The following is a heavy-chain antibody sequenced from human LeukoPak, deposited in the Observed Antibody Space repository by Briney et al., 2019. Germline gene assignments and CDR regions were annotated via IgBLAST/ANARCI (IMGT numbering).Heavy chain of an antibody. CDR1: GFTVSSNY. J-gene: IGHJ4*02. CDR2: IYSGGST. D-gene: IGHD5-12*01. V-gene: IGHV3-53*01. Sequence: GGSLRLSCAASGFTVSSNYMSWVRQAPGKGLEWVSVIYSGGSTYYADSVKGRFTISRDNSKNTLSLQMNSLRAEDTAVYYCAGESSGYLNYYFDFWGQGTLVTVSS. CDR3: AGESSGYLNYYFDF.